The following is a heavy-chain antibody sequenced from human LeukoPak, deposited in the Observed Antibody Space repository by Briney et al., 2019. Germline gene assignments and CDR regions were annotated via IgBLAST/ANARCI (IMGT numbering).Heavy chain of an antibody. D-gene: IGHD3-16*01. CDR3: VKDFGRVRGTPDS. CDR2: ISGSGNGGSI. V-gene: IGHV3-64D*06. Sequence: GGSLRLSCSASGFVFSIYTMYWVRQAPGKGPEYVSTISGSGNGGSIYYADSVKGRSTISRDDSKSILYLQVNGLRSEDTAVYYCVKDFGRVRGTPDSWGQGTLVTVSS. CDR1: GFVFSIYT. J-gene: IGHJ4*02.